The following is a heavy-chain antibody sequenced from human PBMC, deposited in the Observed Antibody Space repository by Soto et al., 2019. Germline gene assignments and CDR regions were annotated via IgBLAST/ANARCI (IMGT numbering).Heavy chain of an antibody. J-gene: IGHJ4*02. CDR3: ARVVEDYYGSGSYYIRN. Sequence: SETLSLTCTVSGGSISSYYWSWIRQPPGKGLEWIGYIYYSGSTNYNPSLKSRVTISVDTSKNQFSLKLSSVTAADTAVYYCARVVEDYYGSGSYYIRNWGQGTLVTVSS. D-gene: IGHD3-10*01. V-gene: IGHV4-59*01. CDR2: IYYSGST. CDR1: GGSISSYY.